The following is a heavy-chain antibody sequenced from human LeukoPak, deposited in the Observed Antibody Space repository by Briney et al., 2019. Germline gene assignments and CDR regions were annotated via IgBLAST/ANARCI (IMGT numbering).Heavy chain of an antibody. D-gene: IGHD4-17*01. J-gene: IGHJ4*02. CDR1: GFSIYSYG. Sequence: QPGGSLRLSCAASGFSIYSYGMSWVRQAPGKGLEWVSFIYSDNTHYSDSVKGRFTISRDNSKNTLYLQMNSLRAEDTAVYYCARRAGEYSHPYDYWGQGTLVTVSS. CDR2: IYSDNT. V-gene: IGHV3-53*01. CDR3: ARRAGEYSHPYDY.